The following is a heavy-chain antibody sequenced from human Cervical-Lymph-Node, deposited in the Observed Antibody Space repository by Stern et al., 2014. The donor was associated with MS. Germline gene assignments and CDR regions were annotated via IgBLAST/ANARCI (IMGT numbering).Heavy chain of an antibody. CDR2: ISPMFVRA. V-gene: IGHV1-69*12. J-gene: IGHJ4*02. D-gene: IGHD3-16*01. CDR3: ARERDNSYAFDS. Sequence: QVQTVQSGAEMRNPPPSPPPSRNASGGILSTSAISWLRQAPRPRLEWTGGISPMFVRANYAQRFQGSVTITADESTSTVYMGLTSLRSEDTAVYYCARERDNSYAFDSWGQGTLVTVSS. CDR1: GGILSTSA.